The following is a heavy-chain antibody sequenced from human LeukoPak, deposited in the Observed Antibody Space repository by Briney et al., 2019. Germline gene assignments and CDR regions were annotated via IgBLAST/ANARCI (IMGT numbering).Heavy chain of an antibody. CDR3: ARAGNTRFDY. Sequence: GGSLRLSCAASGFTFSNYAMSWVRQAPGKGLEWVSGISGSDGRTYYADSVKGRFTISGDNSKNTLYLQMNSLRAEDTAVYYCARAGNTRFDYWGQGTLVTVSS. J-gene: IGHJ4*02. D-gene: IGHD2/OR15-2a*01. CDR1: GFTFSNYA. V-gene: IGHV3-23*01. CDR2: ISGSDGRT.